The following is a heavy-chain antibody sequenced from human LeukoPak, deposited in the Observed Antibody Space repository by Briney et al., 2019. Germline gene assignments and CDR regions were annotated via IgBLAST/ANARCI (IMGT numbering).Heavy chain of an antibody. CDR1: GGTFSSYA. CDR3: ASVLAPQAAAGIYYYYMDV. CDR2: IIPIFGTA. V-gene: IGHV1-69*05. D-gene: IGHD6-13*01. J-gene: IGHJ6*03. Sequence: SVKVSCKASGGTFSSYAISWVRQAPGQGLEWMGGIIPIFGTANYAQKFQGRVTITTDESTSTAYMELSSLRSEDTAVYYCASVLAPQAAAGIYYYYMDVWGKGTTVTVSS.